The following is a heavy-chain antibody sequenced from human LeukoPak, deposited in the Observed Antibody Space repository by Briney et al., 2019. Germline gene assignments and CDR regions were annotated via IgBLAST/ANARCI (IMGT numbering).Heavy chain of an antibody. CDR1: GFTFSRSS. CDR2: ITTSSSYI. CDR3: ARVLRYCSGGNCYSGGLGYMDV. D-gene: IGHD2-15*01. Sequence: GGSLRLSCAASGFTFSRSSMNWVRQAPGKGLEWVSSITTSSSYIYYTDSVKGRFTISRDNAKNSLFLQMNSLRAEDTAVYYCARVLRYCSGGNCYSGGLGYMDVWGKGTTVTISS. V-gene: IGHV3-21*04. J-gene: IGHJ6*03.